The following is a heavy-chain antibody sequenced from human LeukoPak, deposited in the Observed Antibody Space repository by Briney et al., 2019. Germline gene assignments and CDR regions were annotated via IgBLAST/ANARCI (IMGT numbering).Heavy chain of an antibody. V-gene: IGHV5-51*01. J-gene: IGHJ4*02. CDR2: IYPGDSDT. D-gene: IGHD1-26*01. Sequence: GESLKISCKGSGYSFTNHWIGWVRQMPGKGLEWMGIIYPGDSDTRYSPSFQGQVTISADKSISTAYLQWSSLKASDTAMYYCARQRGYSGSYSDYWGQGTLVTVSS. CDR3: ARQRGYSGSYSDY. CDR1: GYSFTNHW.